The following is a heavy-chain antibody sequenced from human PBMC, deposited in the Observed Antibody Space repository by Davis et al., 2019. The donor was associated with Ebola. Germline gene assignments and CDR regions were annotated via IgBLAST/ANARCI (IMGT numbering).Heavy chain of an antibody. D-gene: IGHD6-13*01. J-gene: IGHJ4*02. CDR2: IDWDDDK. Sequence: SGPTLVKPPQTLTLTCTFPGFSLSTRGMCVSWIRQPPGKALEWLARIDWDDDKYYSTSLKSRLTITKDTSKNQVVLTMTNMDPVDTATYYCAHSSSSWYYWGQGTLVTVSS. CDR1: GFSLSTRGMC. CDR3: AHSSSSWYY. V-gene: IGHV2-70*12.